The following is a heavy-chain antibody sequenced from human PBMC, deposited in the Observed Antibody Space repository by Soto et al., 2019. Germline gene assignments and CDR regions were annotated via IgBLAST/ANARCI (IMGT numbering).Heavy chain of an antibody. CDR1: GFSLSSTGEA. CDR2: IYWDDDK. V-gene: IGHV2-5*02. J-gene: IGHJ4*02. CDR3: AHRHPGVDHYYDY. Sequence: QITLKESGPTLVKPTQTLTLTCTFSGFSLSSTGEAVGWIRQPPGEAPEWLAVIYWDDDKRYSPSLTSRLSIIKDTSKNQVVLTMTNVDPVDTATFYCAHRHPGVDHYYDYWGQGALVTVSS.